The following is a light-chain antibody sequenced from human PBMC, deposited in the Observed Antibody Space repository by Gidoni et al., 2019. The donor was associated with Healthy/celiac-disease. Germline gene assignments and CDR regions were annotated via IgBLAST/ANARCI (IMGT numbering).Light chain of an antibody. CDR2: DAS. CDR3: QQRSNWPRGVT. V-gene: IGKV3-11*01. CDR1: QSVSSY. Sequence: EIVLTPSPATLSLSPGERATLSCRASQSVSSYLAWYQQKPGQAPRLLIYDASNRATGIPARFSGSGSGTDFTLTISSLEPEDFAVYYCQQRSNWPRGVTFGPGTKVDIK. J-gene: IGKJ3*01.